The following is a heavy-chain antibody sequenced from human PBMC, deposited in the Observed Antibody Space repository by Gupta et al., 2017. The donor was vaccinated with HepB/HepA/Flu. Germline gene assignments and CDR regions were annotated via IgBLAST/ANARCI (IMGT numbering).Heavy chain of an antibody. D-gene: IGHD2-2*01. CDR3: ARFSSQRYFYDY. CDR2: INPNNGRT. CDR1: GYTFPGYY. V-gene: IGHV1-2*02. Sequence: QVQLVQSGADVKKPGASVKVSCKASGYTFPGYYIHWVRQAPGQGLEWMGWINPNNGRTKYVEKFQGRVTMTRDMSISTAYMALTRLTSNDTAIYFCARFSSQRYFYDYWGQGTLVTVTS. J-gene: IGHJ4*02.